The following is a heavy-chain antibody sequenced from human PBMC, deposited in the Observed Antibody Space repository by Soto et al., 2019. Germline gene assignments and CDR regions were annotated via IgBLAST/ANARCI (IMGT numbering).Heavy chain of an antibody. Sequence: QLQDSGPGLVKPSQPLSLTCAVSGGSISSGGNSWSWFRQPPGKGLEWIGYIYHSGSTYYNPSLKSRVTISVDRSKNQFSLKLSSVTAADTAVYYCARVPSPWGQGTLVTVSS. CDR1: GGSISSGGNS. J-gene: IGHJ5*02. CDR2: IYHSGST. V-gene: IGHV4-30-2*01. CDR3: ARVPSP.